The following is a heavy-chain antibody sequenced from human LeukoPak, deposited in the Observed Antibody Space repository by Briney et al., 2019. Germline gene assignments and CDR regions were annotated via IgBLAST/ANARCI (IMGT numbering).Heavy chain of an antibody. V-gene: IGHV1-2*02. CDR3: ARDNPVVAGKEWFDP. D-gene: IGHD6-19*01. Sequence: ASVKVSCKASGYTFTGYYMHWVRQAPGQGLEWMGWINPNSGGTNYAQKFQGRVTMTRDTSISTAYMELSRLRSDDTAVYYCARDNPVVAGKEWFDPWGQGTLVTVSS. CDR1: GYTFTGYY. J-gene: IGHJ5*02. CDR2: INPNSGGT.